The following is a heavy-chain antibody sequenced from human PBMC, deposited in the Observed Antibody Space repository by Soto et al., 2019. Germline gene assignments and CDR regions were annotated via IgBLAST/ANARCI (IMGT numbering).Heavy chain of an antibody. V-gene: IGHV3-23*01. J-gene: IGHJ4*02. D-gene: IGHD3-10*01. CDR3: AKGRLWFGDYYFDY. Sequence: GGSLRLSCAASGFTFSNYAMNWVRQAPGKGLEWVSAISGSGSSTYYADSVKGRFTISRDNSKNTLYLQMNSLRAEDTAVYYCAKGRLWFGDYYFDYWGQGTLVTVSS. CDR2: ISGSGSST. CDR1: GFTFSNYA.